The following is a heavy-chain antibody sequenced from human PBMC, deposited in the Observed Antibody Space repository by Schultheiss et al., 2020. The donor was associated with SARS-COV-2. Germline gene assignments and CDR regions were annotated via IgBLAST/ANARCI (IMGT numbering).Heavy chain of an antibody. D-gene: IGHD2-2*01. CDR1: GDSIGGSS. V-gene: IGHV4-59*12. J-gene: IGHJ6*02. Sequence: SQTLSLTCTVSGDSIGGSSWAWIRQPPGKGLEWIGCIYYSGSTMYSPSLKSRVTISADTSENQFSLKLSSVTAADTAVYYCARDRRGYCSSTSCLVYYGMDVWGQGTTVTVSS. CDR2: IYYSGST. CDR3: ARDRRGYCSSTSCLVYYGMDV.